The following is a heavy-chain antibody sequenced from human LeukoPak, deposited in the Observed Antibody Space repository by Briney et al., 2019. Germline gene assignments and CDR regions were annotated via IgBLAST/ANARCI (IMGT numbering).Heavy chain of an antibody. CDR2: ISSSSTYI. D-gene: IGHD3-22*01. Sequence: GGSLRLSCAASAFTFSSYSMNWVRQAPGKGLEWVSSISSSSTYIYYADSVKGRFTISRDNAKNSLYLQMNSLRAEDTAVYYCARATITMIVADWGQGTLVTVSS. CDR1: AFTFSSYS. J-gene: IGHJ4*02. CDR3: ARATITMIVAD. V-gene: IGHV3-21*01.